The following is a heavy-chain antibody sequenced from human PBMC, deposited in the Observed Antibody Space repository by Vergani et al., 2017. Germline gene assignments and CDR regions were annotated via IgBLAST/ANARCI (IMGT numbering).Heavy chain of an antibody. CDR2: IIPIIRLA. Sequence: QVHLEQSGTEVKKPGSSVKVSCKVSGDIFNNYTVTWVRQAPGQGLEWMGRIIPIIRLATSAQKFQDRVKITGDTSTNTVYMEMNNLRSEDTAVYYCAVGFRVLQDFDLWGRGTRVTVSS. V-gene: IGHV1-69*02. CDR3: AVGFRVLQDFDL. CDR1: GDIFNNYT. J-gene: IGHJ2*01. D-gene: IGHD1-26*01.